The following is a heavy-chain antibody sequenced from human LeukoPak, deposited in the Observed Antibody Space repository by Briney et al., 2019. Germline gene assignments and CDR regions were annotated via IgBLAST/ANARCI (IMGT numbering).Heavy chain of an antibody. CDR1: GLTVSSNY. CDR2: INSGSST. J-gene: IGHJ3*01. V-gene: IGHV3-53*01. D-gene: IGHD3-22*01. CDR3: ARGGDSSGSVRTAFAL. Sequence: GSLRLSCAASGLTVSSNYMSWVRQAPGKGLYWVSVINSGSSTYYADSVKGRFTISRDNSKNTLYLQMNSLRAEDTAVYYCARGGDSSGSVRTAFALGGQGRMVTVSS.